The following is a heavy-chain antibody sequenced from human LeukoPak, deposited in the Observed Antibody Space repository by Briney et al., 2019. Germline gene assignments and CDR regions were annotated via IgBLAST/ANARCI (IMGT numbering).Heavy chain of an antibody. Sequence: TSETLSLTCTVSGGSISSSSYYWGWIRQPPGKGLEWIGSIYYSGSTNYNPSLKSRVTMSVDTSKNQFSLKLSSVTAADTAVYYCARASKGPYYYGSGSFTETYYFDYWGQGTLVTVSS. CDR3: ARASKGPYYYGSGSFTETYYFDY. D-gene: IGHD3-10*01. V-gene: IGHV4-39*07. J-gene: IGHJ4*02. CDR2: IYYSGST. CDR1: GGSISSSSYY.